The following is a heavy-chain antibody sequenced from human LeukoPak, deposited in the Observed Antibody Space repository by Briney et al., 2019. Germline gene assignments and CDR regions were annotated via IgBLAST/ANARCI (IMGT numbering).Heavy chain of an antibody. CDR1: GGSFSGYY. J-gene: IGHJ4*02. CDR2: INHSGST. Sequence: SETLSLTCAVYGGSFSGYYWSWIRQPPGKGLEWIGEINHSGSTSYNPSLKSRVTISVDTSKNQFSLKLSSVTAADTAVYYCAREGVGNYWGQGTLVTVSS. CDR3: AREGVGNY. D-gene: IGHD7-27*01. V-gene: IGHV4-34*01.